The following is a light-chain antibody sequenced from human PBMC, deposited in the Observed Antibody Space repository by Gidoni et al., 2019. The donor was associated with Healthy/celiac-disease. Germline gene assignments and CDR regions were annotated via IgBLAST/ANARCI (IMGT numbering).Light chain of an antibody. J-gene: IGKJ2*01. CDR1: QDINTY. CDR3: QQYDDLPYT. V-gene: IGKV1-33*01. Sequence: DIQMTQSPSSLSASVGDRVTITCQASQDINTYLNWYQHKPGQAPKLLIYDASTLKTGVPSRFSGSGSGTDFTFTVNTLQPEGIATYFCQQYDDLPYTFGQXTKLEIK. CDR2: DAS.